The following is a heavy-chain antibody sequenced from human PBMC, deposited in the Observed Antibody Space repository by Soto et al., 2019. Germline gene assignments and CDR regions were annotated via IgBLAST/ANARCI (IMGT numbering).Heavy chain of an antibody. CDR2: IIPIFGTA. Sequence: QVQLVQSGAEVKKPGSSVKVSCKASGGTFSSYAISWVRQAPGQGLEWMGGIIPIFGTANYAQKFQGRVTITADDSTSTAYMELSSLRSEDTAVYYCARSGSSSGWSYYYGMDVWGQGTTVTVSS. V-gene: IGHV1-69*01. J-gene: IGHJ6*02. CDR3: ARSGSSSGWSYYYGMDV. D-gene: IGHD6-19*01. CDR1: GGTFSSYA.